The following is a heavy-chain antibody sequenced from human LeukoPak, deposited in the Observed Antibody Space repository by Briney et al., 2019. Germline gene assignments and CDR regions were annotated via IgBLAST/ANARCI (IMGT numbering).Heavy chain of an antibody. D-gene: IGHD5-12*01. V-gene: IGHV4-59*01. CDR1: GVSISSYY. CDR2: IYYSGST. CDR3: ARIRYSGYESNWFDP. Sequence: PSETLSLTCTVSGVSISSYYWSWIRQPPGKGLEWIGNIYYSGSTNYNPSLKSRGTISVDTSKNQFPLQLSSVTAADTAADYCARIRYSGYESNWFDPWGQGTLVTVSS. J-gene: IGHJ5*02.